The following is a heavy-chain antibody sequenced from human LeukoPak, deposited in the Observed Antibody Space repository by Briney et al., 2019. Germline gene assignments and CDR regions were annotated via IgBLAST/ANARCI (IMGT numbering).Heavy chain of an antibody. Sequence: SSETLSLTCTVSGGSVSDYYWSWIRQSPGKGLEWIGYLYYTGSTSYNPSLKSRVTISADTSKNQFSLKLNSVTAADTAVYYCATRKLGNDYWGQGTLVIVSS. V-gene: IGHV4-59*02. J-gene: IGHJ4*02. CDR2: LYYTGST. CDR3: ATRKLGNDY. D-gene: IGHD7-27*01. CDR1: GGSVSDYY.